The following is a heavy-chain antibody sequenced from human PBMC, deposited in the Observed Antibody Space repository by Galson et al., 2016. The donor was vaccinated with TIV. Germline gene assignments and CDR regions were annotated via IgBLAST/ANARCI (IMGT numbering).Heavy chain of an antibody. V-gene: IGHV1-2*05. CDR3: ARERGPGYCSSTNCYGYYGMDV. J-gene: IGHJ6*02. CDR1: GYTFSDYH. D-gene: IGHD2-2*03. CDR2: INPNSGGT. Sequence: SVKVSCKASGYTFSDYHMHWVRQAPGQGLEWMGRINPNSGGTEYAQKFQDRVTMTRDTSINTAYMELSRLRYDDSVIYYCARERGPGYCSSTNCYGYYGMDVWGQGTTVTVSS.